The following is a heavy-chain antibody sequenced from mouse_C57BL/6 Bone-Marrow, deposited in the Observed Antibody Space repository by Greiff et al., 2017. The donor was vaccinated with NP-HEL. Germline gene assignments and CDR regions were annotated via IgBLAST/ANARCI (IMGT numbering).Heavy chain of an antibody. V-gene: IGHV1-55*01. Sequence: QVQLQQSGAELVKPGASVKMSCKASGYTFTSYWITWVKQRPGQGLEWIGDIYPGSGSTNYNEKFKSKATLTVDTSSSTAYMQLSSLTSEDSAVYYCARGADKDYYAMDYWGQGTSVTVSS. CDR1: GYTFTSYW. CDR2: IYPGSGST. J-gene: IGHJ4*01. CDR3: ARGADKDYYAMDY.